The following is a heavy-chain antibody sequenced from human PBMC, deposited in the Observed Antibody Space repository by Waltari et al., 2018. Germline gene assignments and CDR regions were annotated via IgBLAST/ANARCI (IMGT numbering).Heavy chain of an antibody. J-gene: IGHJ5*02. CDR1: GYTFTSYD. D-gene: IGHD6-13*01. CDR2: IIPIFGTA. Sequence: QVQLVQSGAEVKKPGASVKVSCKASGYTFTSYDINWVRQATGQGLEWMGGIIPIFGTANYAQKFQDRVTFTADKTTSTAYMRLSSLRSEDTAVYYCARGMGQQLVGGWFDPWGQGTLVTVSS. CDR3: ARGMGQQLVGGWFDP. V-gene: IGHV1-69*06.